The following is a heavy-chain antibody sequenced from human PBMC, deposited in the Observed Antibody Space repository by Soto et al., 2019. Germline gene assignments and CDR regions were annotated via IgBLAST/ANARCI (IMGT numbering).Heavy chain of an antibody. V-gene: IGHV3-30*18. Sequence: QVQLVESGGGVVQPGRSLRLSCAASGFTFSSYGMHWVRQAPGKGLEWVAVISYDGSNKYYADSVKGRFTISRDNSKNTLYLQMNSLRAEDTAVYYCAKDETPVTTSFGYWGQGTLVTVSS. CDR2: ISYDGSNK. J-gene: IGHJ4*02. CDR1: GFTFSSYG. D-gene: IGHD4-17*01. CDR3: AKDETPVTTSFGY.